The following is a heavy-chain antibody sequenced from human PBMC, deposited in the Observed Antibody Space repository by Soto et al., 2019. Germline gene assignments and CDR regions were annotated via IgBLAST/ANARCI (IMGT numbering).Heavy chain of an antibody. V-gene: IGHV1-69*12. CDR2: IIPIFGTA. Sequence: QVQLVQSGAEVKKPGSSVKVSCKASGGTFSSYAISWVRQAPGQGLEWMGGIIPIFGTANYAQKFKGRVTITADESTSTAYMELSSLRSEDTAVYYCARGTLGYCSGGSCYSPYYYGMDVWGQGTTVTVSS. CDR1: GGTFSSYA. CDR3: ARGTLGYCSGGSCYSPYYYGMDV. D-gene: IGHD2-15*01. J-gene: IGHJ6*02.